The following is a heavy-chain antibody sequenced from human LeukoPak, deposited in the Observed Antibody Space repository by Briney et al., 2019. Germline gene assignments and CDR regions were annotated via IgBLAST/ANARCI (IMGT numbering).Heavy chain of an antibody. CDR2: IYHSGST. J-gene: IGHJ4*02. V-gene: IGHV4-38-2*02. D-gene: IGHD3-22*01. CDR3: ARTPTYYYDNSGYYY. CDR1: GYSISSGYY. Sequence: SETLSLTCTVSGYSISSGYYWGWIRQPPGKGLEWIGSIYHSGSTYYNPSLKSRVTISVDTSKNQFSLKLSSVTAADTAVYYCARTPTYYYDNSGYYYGGQGTLVTVSS.